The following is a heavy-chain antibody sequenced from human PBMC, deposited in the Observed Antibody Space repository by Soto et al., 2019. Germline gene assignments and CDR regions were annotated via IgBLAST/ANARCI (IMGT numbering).Heavy chain of an antibody. V-gene: IGHV4-30-2*01. Sequence: ASETLSLTCAGSGGSISSGGYSWSWIRQPPGKGLEWIGYIYHSGSTYYNPSLKSRVTISVDRSKNQFSLKLSSVTAADTAVYYCARAIWSGYYPYYYYGMDVWGQGTTVTVSS. J-gene: IGHJ6*02. CDR2: IYHSGST. CDR1: GGSISSGGYS. CDR3: ARAIWSGYYPYYYYGMDV. D-gene: IGHD3-3*01.